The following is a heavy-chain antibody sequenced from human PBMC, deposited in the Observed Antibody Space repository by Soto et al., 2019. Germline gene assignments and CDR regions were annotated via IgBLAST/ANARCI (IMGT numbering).Heavy chain of an antibody. CDR3: ARDKLWTSEVFVYSYYGIDV. J-gene: IGHJ6*02. CDR2: ISAYNGNT. Sequence: QVPLVQSGAEVKKPGASVKVSCKASGYTFTSDGISWVRQAPGQGLEWMGWISAYNGNTNYAQKLQGRVTMTTDTFTSTAYMELRSLRSDDTAVYYCARDKLWTSEVFVYSYYGIDVWGQGTTVTVSS. CDR1: GYTFTSDG. D-gene: IGHD1-1*01. V-gene: IGHV1-18*01.